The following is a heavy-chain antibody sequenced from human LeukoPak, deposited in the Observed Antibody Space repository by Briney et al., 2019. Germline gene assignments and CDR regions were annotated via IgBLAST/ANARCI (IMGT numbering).Heavy chain of an antibody. V-gene: IGHV4-59*01. J-gene: IGHJ6*03. CDR1: DGSITGYY. D-gene: IGHD2-2*01. Sequence: SETLSLTCTVSDGSITGYYWSWIRQPPGKGLEWIAYVYYTGRTLYNPSLESRVTISVDTSKTQFSLKLTSVTAADTAVYYCARGAIVVVPAAPHNYYYYMDVWGKGTTVTVSS. CDR3: ARGAIVVVPAAPHNYYYYMDV. CDR2: VYYTGRT.